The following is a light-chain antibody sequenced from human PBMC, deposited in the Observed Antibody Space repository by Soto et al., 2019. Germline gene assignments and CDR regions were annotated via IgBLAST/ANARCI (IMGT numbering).Light chain of an antibody. J-gene: IGLJ3*02. CDR2: EVI. CDR3: SSYSSKKTWV. Sequence: QSVLTQPASVSGSRGQSITISCTGTYSDIGGYNFVSWYQQHPGKAPKFLIYEVINRPSGVSNRFSGSKSGNTASLTISGLQAEDEADYYCSSYSSKKTWVFGGGTKLTVL. V-gene: IGLV2-14*01. CDR1: YSDIGGYNF.